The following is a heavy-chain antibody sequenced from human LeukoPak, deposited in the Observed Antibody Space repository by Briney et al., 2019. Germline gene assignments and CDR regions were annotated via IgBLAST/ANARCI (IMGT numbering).Heavy chain of an antibody. CDR2: IWYDGSNK. CDR1: GFTFSSYG. CDR3: ACGYESGNWFDP. D-gene: IGHD5-12*01. J-gene: IGHJ5*02. V-gene: IGHV3-33*01. Sequence: GESLKISCAASGFTFSSYGMHWVRQAPGKGLEWVAVIWYDGSNKYYADSVKGRFTISRDNSKNTLYLQMNSLRAEDTAVYYCACGYESGNWFDPWGQGTLVTVSS.